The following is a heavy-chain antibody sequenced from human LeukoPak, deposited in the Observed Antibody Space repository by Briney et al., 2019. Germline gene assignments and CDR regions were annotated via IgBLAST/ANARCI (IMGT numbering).Heavy chain of an antibody. Sequence: PSGTLSLTCAVSGSSISSRNWWSWVRQPPGKGLEWIGEIYDSGSNNYNPSLKSRVTISVDKSKNQFSLKLSSVTAADTAVYYCASVYYDILTGYLRGYWFDPWGQGTLVTVSS. CDR3: ASVYYDILTGYLRGYWFDP. J-gene: IGHJ5*02. CDR2: IYDSGSN. D-gene: IGHD3-9*01. CDR1: GSSISSRNW. V-gene: IGHV4-4*02.